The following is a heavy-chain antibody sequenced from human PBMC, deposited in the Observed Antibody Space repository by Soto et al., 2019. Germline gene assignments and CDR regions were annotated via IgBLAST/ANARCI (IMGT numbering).Heavy chain of an antibody. CDR1: GYTFTGYY. D-gene: IGHD3-22*01. Sequence: QVQLVQSGAEVKKPGASVKVSCKASGYTFTGYYMHWVRQAPGQGLEWMGWINPNSGGTNYAQKFQGRVTMTRDTSIRTAYMELSRLRSDDTAVYYCARVRGPYYYDSSGYYQDAFDIWGQGTMVTVSS. J-gene: IGHJ3*02. CDR3: ARVRGPYYYDSSGYYQDAFDI. CDR2: INPNSGGT. V-gene: IGHV1-2*02.